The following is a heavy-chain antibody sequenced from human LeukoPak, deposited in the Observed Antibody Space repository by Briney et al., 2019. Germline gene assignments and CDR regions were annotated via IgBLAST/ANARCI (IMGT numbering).Heavy chain of an antibody. V-gene: IGHV4-34*01. CDR3: ARGIAAAGTVQNDY. CDR1: GGSFSGSY. Sequence: KPSETLSLTCAVYGGSFSGSYWSWIRQPPGKGLEWIGEINQSGSTNYNPSLKSRVTISVDTSKNQFSLKLSSVTAADTAVYYCARGIAAAGTVQNDYWGQGTLVTVSS. CDR2: INQSGST. J-gene: IGHJ4*02. D-gene: IGHD6-13*01.